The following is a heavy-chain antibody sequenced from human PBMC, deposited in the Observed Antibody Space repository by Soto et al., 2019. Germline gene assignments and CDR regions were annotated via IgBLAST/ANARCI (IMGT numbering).Heavy chain of an antibody. CDR1: GGSISRSNW. CDR3: ARAGKYCSSTSCYMDGVKGTDV. D-gene: IGHD2-2*02. CDR2: IYHSGST. J-gene: IGHJ6*02. Sequence: SETLSLTCAVSGGSISRSNWWSWVRQPPGKGLEWIGEIYHSGSTNYNPSLKSRVTISVDKSKDQFSLKLSSVTAADTAVYYCARAGKYCSSTSCYMDGVKGTDVWGQGNTVTVSS. V-gene: IGHV4-4*02.